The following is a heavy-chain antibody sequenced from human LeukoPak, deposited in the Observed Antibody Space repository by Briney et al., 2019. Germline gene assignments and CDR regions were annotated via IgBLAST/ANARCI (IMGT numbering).Heavy chain of an antibody. CDR3: AGGYCSGGSCSTGFDY. CDR1: GGSISSYY. CDR2: IYYSGST. J-gene: IGHJ4*02. D-gene: IGHD2-15*01. Sequence: PSETLSLTCTVSGGSISSYYRSWLRQPPGKGLEWIGYIYYSGSTNYNPSLKSRVTISVDTSKNQFSLKLSSVTAADTAVYYCAGGYCSGGSCSTGFDYWGQGTLVTVSS. V-gene: IGHV4-59*08.